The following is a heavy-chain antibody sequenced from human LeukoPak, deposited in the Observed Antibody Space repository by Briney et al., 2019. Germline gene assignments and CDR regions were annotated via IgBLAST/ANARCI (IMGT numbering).Heavy chain of an antibody. D-gene: IGHD6-13*01. V-gene: IGHV3-43D*03. CDR2: ISWDGGST. CDR1: GFTFDDYA. Sequence: PGGSLRLSCAASGFTFDDYAMHWVRQAPGKGLEGVSRISWDGGSTYYADSVKGRFTISRDNSKNSLYLQMNSLIAEDTALYYCAKDSAPYSSSWYANFDYWGQGTLVTVSS. CDR3: AKDSAPYSSSWYANFDY. J-gene: IGHJ4*02.